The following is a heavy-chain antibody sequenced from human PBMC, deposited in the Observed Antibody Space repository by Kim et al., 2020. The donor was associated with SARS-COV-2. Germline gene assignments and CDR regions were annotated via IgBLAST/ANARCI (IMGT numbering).Heavy chain of an antibody. CDR1: GYSIRDGYF. Sequence: SETLSLTCDVSGYSIRDGYFWGWIRQPPGKGLEWIGSIYHTEKTNYHPSLKTRVVISVDKAKNQFSLKLRSVTAADTAVYFCARGPAGNDGSQFTPLYF. D-gene: IGHD1-26*01. CDR3: ARGPAGNDGSQFTPLYF. V-gene: IGHV4-38-2*01. CDR2: IYHTEKT. J-gene: IGHJ4*01.